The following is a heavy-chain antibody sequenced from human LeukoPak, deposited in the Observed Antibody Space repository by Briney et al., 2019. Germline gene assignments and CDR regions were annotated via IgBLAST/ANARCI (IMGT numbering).Heavy chain of an antibody. CDR2: IYYSGST. CDR1: GGSISSGGYY. J-gene: IGHJ4*02. D-gene: IGHD2-2*02. Sequence: TLSLTCTVSGGSISSGGYYWSWIRQHPGKGLEWIGYIYYSGSTYYNPSLKSRVTISVDTSKNQFSLKLSSVTAADTAVYYCTRSGAAAIRGPFDYWGQGTLVTVSS. CDR3: TRSGAAAIRGPFDY. V-gene: IGHV4-31*03.